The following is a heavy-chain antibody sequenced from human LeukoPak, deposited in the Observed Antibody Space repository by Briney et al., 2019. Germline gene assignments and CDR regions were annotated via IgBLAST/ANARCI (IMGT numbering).Heavy chain of an antibody. CDR3: ARAGGETAYGMDV. CDR1: GYSFTSYW. V-gene: IGHV5-51*01. Sequence: GESLQISCQGSGYSFTSYWIGWVRQMPGKGLEWMGIIYPGDSDTRYSPSFQGQVTISADKSISTAYLQWSSLKASDTAMYYCARAGGETAYGMDVWGQGTTVTVSS. J-gene: IGHJ6*02. D-gene: IGHD4-17*01. CDR2: IYPGDSDT.